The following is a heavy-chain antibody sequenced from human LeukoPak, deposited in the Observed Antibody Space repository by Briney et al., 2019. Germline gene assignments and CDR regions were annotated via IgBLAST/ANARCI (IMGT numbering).Heavy chain of an antibody. V-gene: IGHV4-39*07. D-gene: IGHD3-10*01. Sequence: SETLSLTCTVSGGSISSSSYYWGWIRQPPGMGLEWIGTVHYSGSTFYNPSLKSRVTISVDTSKNQFSLKLSSVTAADTAVYYCARESSNYYGSGSYYPALDYYYGMDVWGQGTTVTVSS. J-gene: IGHJ6*02. CDR2: VHYSGST. CDR3: ARESSNYYGSGSYYPALDYYYGMDV. CDR1: GGSISSSSYY.